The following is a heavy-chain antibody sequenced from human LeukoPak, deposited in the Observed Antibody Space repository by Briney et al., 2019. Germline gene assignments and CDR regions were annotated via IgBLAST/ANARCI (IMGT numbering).Heavy chain of an antibody. CDR1: GGSISSGGYY. D-gene: IGHD3-9*01. CDR2: IYYSGST. J-gene: IGHJ6*02. Sequence: PSETLSLTCTVSGGSISSGGYYWSWIRQHPGKGLEWIGYIYYSGSTYYNPSLKRRVTISVETSKNQFSLKLSSVTAADTAVYYCARLPPHYDILTGYYGYYYGMDVWGQGTTVTVSS. CDR3: ARLPPHYDILTGYYGYYYGMDV. V-gene: IGHV4-31*03.